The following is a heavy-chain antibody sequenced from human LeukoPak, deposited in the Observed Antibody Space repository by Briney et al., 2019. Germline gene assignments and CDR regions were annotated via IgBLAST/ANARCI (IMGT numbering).Heavy chain of an antibody. J-gene: IGHJ4*02. CDR3: AKRGDYDILTGYYVSDF. CDR2: ITGSGDST. D-gene: IGHD3-9*01. CDR1: GFIFRNYA. V-gene: IGHV3-23*01. Sequence: GGSLRLSCAASGFIFRNYAMSWVRQAPGKGLEWVSAITGSGDSTYYADSVKGRFTISRDNSKNTLYVEMNTLRAEDTAVYYCAKRGDYDILTGYYVSDFWGQGTLVTVSS.